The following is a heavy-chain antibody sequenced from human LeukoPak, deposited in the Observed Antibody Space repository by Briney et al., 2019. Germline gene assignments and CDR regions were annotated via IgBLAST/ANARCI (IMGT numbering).Heavy chain of an antibody. D-gene: IGHD4-11*01. J-gene: IGHJ4*02. CDR3: AKGRIQSYTAPEY. CDR1: AFTFGSFG. CDR2: ISDTGGST. V-gene: IGHV3-23*01. Sequence: GGSLRLSCAASAFTFGSFGMSWVRQAPGKGLEWVSAISDTGGSTFYADSVKGRFTISRDNSKNTLYLQMNSPRAEDTAIYYCAKGRIQSYTAPEYWGQGTLVTVSS.